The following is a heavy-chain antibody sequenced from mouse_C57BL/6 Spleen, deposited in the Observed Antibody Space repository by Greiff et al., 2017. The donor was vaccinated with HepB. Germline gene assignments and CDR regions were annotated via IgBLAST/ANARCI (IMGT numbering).Heavy chain of an antibody. D-gene: IGHD2-14*01. CDR1: GYTFTSYW. V-gene: IGHV1-52*01. CDR2: IDPSDSET. CDR3: ARRYGGGYFDV. Sequence: VKLQQPGAELVRPGSSVKLSCKASGYTFTSYWMHWVKQRPIQGLEWIGNIDPSDSETHYNQKFKDKATLTVDKSSSTAYMQLSSLTSEDSAVYYCARRYGGGYFDVWGTGTTVTVSS. J-gene: IGHJ1*03.